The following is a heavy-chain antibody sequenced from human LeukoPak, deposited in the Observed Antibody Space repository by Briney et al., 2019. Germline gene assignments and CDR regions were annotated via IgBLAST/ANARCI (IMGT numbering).Heavy chain of an antibody. V-gene: IGHV4-39*01. CDR2: IYYSGST. Sequence: KPSETLSLTCTVSGGSIRSSDYYWGWIRQPPGKGLEWIGCIYYSGSTYYDPSLKSRVTISIDTSKNQFSLKVSSVTAADTAVYYCARVSGDLRDFPFDYWGQGTLVTVSS. J-gene: IGHJ4*02. D-gene: IGHD4-17*01. CDR1: GGSIRSSDYY. CDR3: ARVSGDLRDFPFDY.